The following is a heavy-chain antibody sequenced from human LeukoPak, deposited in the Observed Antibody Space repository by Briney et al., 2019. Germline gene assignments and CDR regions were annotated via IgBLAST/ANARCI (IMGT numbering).Heavy chain of an antibody. Sequence: GGSLRLSCAASGFTFSDYYLTWIRQAPGKGLEWVSYISSSGSTIYYADSVKGRFTISRDNAKNSLYLQVNSLRAEDTAVYYCARRYCTGGSCYSGVDYWGQGTLVTVSS. D-gene: IGHD2-15*01. V-gene: IGHV3-11*04. CDR2: ISSSGSTI. CDR1: GFTFSDYY. J-gene: IGHJ4*02. CDR3: ARRYCTGGSCYSGVDY.